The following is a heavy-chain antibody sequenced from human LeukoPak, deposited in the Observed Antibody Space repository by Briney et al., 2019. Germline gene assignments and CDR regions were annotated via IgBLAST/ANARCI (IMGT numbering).Heavy chain of an antibody. CDR3: ARQGEGYDGDYGALDY. D-gene: IGHD4-17*01. V-gene: IGHV5-51*01. J-gene: IGHJ4*02. CDR2: IYPGDSDT. CDR1: GYSFTSYW. Sequence: GESLKISCKGSGYSFTSYWTAWVRQMPGKGLEWMGIIYPGDSDTRYSPSFQGHVTISVDKSISTAYLQWSSLGASDTAMYYCARQGEGYDGDYGALDYWGQGNLVTVSS.